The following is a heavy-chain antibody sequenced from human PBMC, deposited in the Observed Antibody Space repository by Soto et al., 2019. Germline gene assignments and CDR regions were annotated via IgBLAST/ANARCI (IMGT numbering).Heavy chain of an antibody. J-gene: IGHJ4*02. CDR2: ISSASSET. Sequence: GSLRLSCEASGFTFMRVSMNWVRQFPVKGLEWVASISSASSETWYADSVKGRFIISRDNAQNSLFLQMNTLRPEDSAIYYCARVAYWGPGTQVTVSS. V-gene: IGHV3-21*04. CDR1: GFTFMRVS. CDR3: ARVAY.